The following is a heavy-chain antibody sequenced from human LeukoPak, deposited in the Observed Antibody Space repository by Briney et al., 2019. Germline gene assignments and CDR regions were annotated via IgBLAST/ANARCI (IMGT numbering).Heavy chain of an antibody. V-gene: IGHV3-23*01. J-gene: IGHJ4*02. CDR2: ISGSGDRT. D-gene: IGHD3-3*01. CDR1: GFTFSNYA. Sequence: GGSLRLSCAASGFTFSNYAMNWVRQAPGKGLEWVSIISGSGDRTYYTDSVKGRFTISRDNSENTLFLQMNGLRAEDTAIYYCAKIPQAAIFTVPNFDYWGQGTLVTVSS. CDR3: AKIPQAAIFTVPNFDY.